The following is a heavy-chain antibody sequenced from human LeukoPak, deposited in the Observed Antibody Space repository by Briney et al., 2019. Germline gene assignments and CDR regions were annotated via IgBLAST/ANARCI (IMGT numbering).Heavy chain of an antibody. J-gene: IGHJ4*02. D-gene: IGHD5-18*01. Sequence: SETLSLACAVYRGSFSGYYWSWIRQPPGKGLEWIGEINHSGSTNYNPSLKSRVTISVDTSKNQFSLKLSSVTAADTAVYYCARRGGGYGLYWGQGTLVTVSS. CDR3: ARRGGGYGLY. CDR1: RGSFSGYY. V-gene: IGHV4-34*01. CDR2: INHSGST.